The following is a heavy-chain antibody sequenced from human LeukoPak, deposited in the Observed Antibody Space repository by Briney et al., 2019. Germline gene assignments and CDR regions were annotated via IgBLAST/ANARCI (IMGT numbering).Heavy chain of an antibody. CDR1: GFTFSSYW. V-gene: IGHV3-74*01. Sequence: GGSLRLSCAASGFTFSSYWMHWVRQAPGKGLVWVSRINSDGSSTSYADSVKGRFTISRDNAKNTLYLQMNSLRAEDTAVYYCAKEPVAAAFSRWFDPWGQGTLVTVSS. J-gene: IGHJ5*02. D-gene: IGHD6-13*01. CDR3: AKEPVAAAFSRWFDP. CDR2: INSDGSST.